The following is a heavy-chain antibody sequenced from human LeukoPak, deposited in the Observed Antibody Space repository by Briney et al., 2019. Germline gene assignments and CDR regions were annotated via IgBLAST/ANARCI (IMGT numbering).Heavy chain of an antibody. J-gene: IGHJ4*02. V-gene: IGHV3-69-1*02. D-gene: IGHD4-11*01. CDR1: GFSLSTHS. CDR2: ISSSDII. CDR3: ANQAYSQFDY. Sequence: GGSLRLSCEGSGFSLSTHSMTWARQTPGKGLEWVSYISSSDIIYYADSVKGRFTISRDNAKRSLYLQMNSLSPEDTAVYYCANQAYSQFDYWGQGTLVSVSS.